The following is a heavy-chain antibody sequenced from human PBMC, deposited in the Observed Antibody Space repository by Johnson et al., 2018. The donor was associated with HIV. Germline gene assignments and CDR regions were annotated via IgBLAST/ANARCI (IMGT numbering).Heavy chain of an antibody. V-gene: IGHV3-30-3*01. CDR1: GFTFSSYA. D-gene: IGHD5-18*01. J-gene: IGHJ3*02. CDR2: ISYDGSNK. Sequence: QVQLVESGGGVVQPGRSLRLSCAASGFTFSSYAMHWVRQAPGKGLEWVAVISYDGSNKYYADSVKGRFTISRDNSKNSLYLQMNSLRAEDTALYYCARDRGYGDAFDIWGQGTMVTVSS. CDR3: ARDRGYGDAFDI.